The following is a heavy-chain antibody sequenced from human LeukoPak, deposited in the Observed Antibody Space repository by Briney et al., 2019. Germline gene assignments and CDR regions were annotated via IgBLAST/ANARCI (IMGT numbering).Heavy chain of an antibody. CDR3: ASYSSSSFDY. J-gene: IGHJ4*02. V-gene: IGHV4-59*08. D-gene: IGHD6-6*01. CDR2: IYYSGST. CDR1: GGSISSYH. Sequence: PSETLSLTCTVSGGSISSYHWSWIRQPPGKGLEWIGNIYYSGSTNYNPSLKSRVTISLDTSKDQFSLKLSSVTAADTAVYYCASYSSSSFDYWGQGTLVTVSS.